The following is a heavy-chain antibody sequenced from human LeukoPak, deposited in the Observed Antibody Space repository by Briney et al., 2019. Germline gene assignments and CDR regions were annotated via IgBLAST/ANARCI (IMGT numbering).Heavy chain of an antibody. J-gene: IGHJ6*03. Sequence: SVKVSCKASGGTFISYTISWVRQAPGQGREWMGRIIPILGIANYAQKFQGRVTITADKTTSRAYMELSSLRSEDTAVYYCARERRGVLLWFGNPYYMDVWGKGTTVTVSS. CDR2: IIPILGIA. D-gene: IGHD3-10*01. CDR1: GGTFISYT. CDR3: ARERRGVLLWFGNPYYMDV. V-gene: IGHV1-69*04.